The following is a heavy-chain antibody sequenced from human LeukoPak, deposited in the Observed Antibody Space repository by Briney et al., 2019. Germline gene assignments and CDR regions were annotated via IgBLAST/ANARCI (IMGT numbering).Heavy chain of an antibody. V-gene: IGHV4-39*07. D-gene: IGHD4-23*01. CDR1: GGSISSISYY. Sequence: PSETLSLTCTVSGGSISSISYYWGWIRQPPGKGLEWIGSIYYSGSTYYNPSLKSRVTISVDTSKNQFSLKLSSVTAADTAVYYCARGVTLGYWGQGTLVTVSS. CDR3: ARGVTLGY. CDR2: IYYSGST. J-gene: IGHJ4*02.